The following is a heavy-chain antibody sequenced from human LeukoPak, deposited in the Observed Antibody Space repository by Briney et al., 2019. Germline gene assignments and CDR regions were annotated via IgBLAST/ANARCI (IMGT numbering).Heavy chain of an antibody. CDR2: ISGSGGST. CDR1: GFTFSSYA. J-gene: IGHJ4*02. CDR3: AKDDDSSGYYYRTFDY. D-gene: IGHD3-22*01. Sequence: GGSLRLSCAASGFTFSSYAMSWVRQAPGKGLEWVSAISGSGGSTYYADSVKGRFTISRDNSKNTLYLQMYSLRAEDTAVYYCAKDDDSSGYYYRTFDYWGQGTLVTVSS. V-gene: IGHV3-23*01.